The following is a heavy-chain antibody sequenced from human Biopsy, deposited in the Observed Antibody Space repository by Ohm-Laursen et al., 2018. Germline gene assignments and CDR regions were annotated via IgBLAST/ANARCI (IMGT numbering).Heavy chain of an antibody. CDR1: YGSISGHF. J-gene: IGHJ6*02. CDR3: GRVWLWRGYGMDV. CDR2: IYYTGKT. D-gene: IGHD6-19*01. Sequence: SDTLSLTCAVTYGSISGHFWSWIRQTPGKGLEWLGYIYYTGKTTYNPSLESRITISVDTSKNKFSLQLDSMTAADTAVYYCGRVWLWRGYGMDVWGQGTTVTVSS. V-gene: IGHV4-59*11.